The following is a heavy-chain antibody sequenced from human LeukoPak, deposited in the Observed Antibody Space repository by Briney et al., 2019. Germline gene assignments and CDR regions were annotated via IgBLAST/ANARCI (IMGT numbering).Heavy chain of an antibody. Sequence: GGSLRLSCAASGFTVSTSYMTWVRQAPGKGLEWVSAIYSDGRTYYADSVKGRFTISRDNSKNTLYLQMNSLRAEDTAVYYCAKAELGVDTFFDYWGQGTLVTVSS. J-gene: IGHJ4*02. CDR2: IYSDGRT. CDR3: AKAELGVDTFFDY. V-gene: IGHV3-53*01. CDR1: GFTVSTSY. D-gene: IGHD3-3*01.